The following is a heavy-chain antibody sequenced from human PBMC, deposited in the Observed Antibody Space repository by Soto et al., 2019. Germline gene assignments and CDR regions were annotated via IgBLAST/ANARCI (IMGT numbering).Heavy chain of an antibody. CDR1: GFTFSSYS. CDR2: ISSSSSTI. CDR3: ARDAYYDFWSGYSGWYYYYYMDV. J-gene: IGHJ6*03. V-gene: IGHV3-48*01. Sequence: HPGGSLRLSCAASGFTFSSYSMNWVRQAPGKGLEWVSYISSSSSTIYYADSVKGRFTISRDNAKNSLYLQMNSLRAEDTAVYYCARDAYYDFWSGYSGWYYYYYMDVWGKGTTVTVSS. D-gene: IGHD3-3*01.